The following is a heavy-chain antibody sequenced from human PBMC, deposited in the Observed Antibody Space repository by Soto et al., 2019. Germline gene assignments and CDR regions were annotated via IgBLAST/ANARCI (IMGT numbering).Heavy chain of an antibody. D-gene: IGHD3-10*01. CDR2: IYHSGST. J-gene: IGHJ6*02. CDR3: ARDTYGSGSYYNLYYSGMDV. CDR1: GGSISSSNW. Sequence: SETLSLTCAVSGGSISSSNWWSWVRQPPGKGLEWIGEIYHSGSTNYNPSLKSRVTISVDKSKNQFSLKLSSVTAADTAVYYCARDTYGSGSYYNLYYSGMDVWGQGTTVTVSS. V-gene: IGHV4-4*02.